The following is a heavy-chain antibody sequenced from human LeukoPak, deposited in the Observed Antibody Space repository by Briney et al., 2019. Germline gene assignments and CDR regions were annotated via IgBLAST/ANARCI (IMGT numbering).Heavy chain of an antibody. J-gene: IGHJ4*02. V-gene: IGHV1-8*03. D-gene: IGHD2-2*01. CDR2: MNPNSGNT. CDR3: ARVGLYCSSTTCYVDY. CDR1: GYTFTGYY. Sequence: ASVKVSCKASGYTFTGYYMHWVRQATGQGLEWMGWMNPNSGNTDYAQKFQGRVTITRNTSISTAYMELSSLRSEDTAVYYCARVGLYCSSTTCYVDYWGQGTLVTVSS.